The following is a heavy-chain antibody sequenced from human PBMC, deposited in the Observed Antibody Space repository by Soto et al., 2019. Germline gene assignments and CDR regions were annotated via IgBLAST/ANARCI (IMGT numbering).Heavy chain of an antibody. CDR1: GFTFSSYS. J-gene: IGHJ6*03. D-gene: IGHD3-16*02. CDR3: ARVLGVSRPYYYYMDV. Sequence: EVQLVESGGGLVQPGGSLRLSCAASGFTFSSYSMNWVRQAPGKGLEWVSYISSSSSTIYYADSVKGRFTISRDNAENNLYLLLNSLRAADTTVYYYARVLGVSRPYYYYMDVWGKGTTVTVSS. CDR2: ISSSSSTI. V-gene: IGHV3-48*01.